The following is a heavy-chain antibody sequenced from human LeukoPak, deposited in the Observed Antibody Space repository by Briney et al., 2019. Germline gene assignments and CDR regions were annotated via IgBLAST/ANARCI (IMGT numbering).Heavy chain of an antibody. Sequence: GGSLRLSCAASGFTFSNYWMSWVRQAPGKGLEWVAKIKQDGSEKYYVDSVKGRFTISRDNAKNSLSLQMNSLRAEDTAVYYCAGDQGYCTSASCRGDAFDVWGQGSMISVSS. CDR2: IKQDGSEK. V-gene: IGHV3-7*01. CDR3: AGDQGYCTSASCRGDAFDV. J-gene: IGHJ3*01. D-gene: IGHD2-2*01. CDR1: GFTFSNYW.